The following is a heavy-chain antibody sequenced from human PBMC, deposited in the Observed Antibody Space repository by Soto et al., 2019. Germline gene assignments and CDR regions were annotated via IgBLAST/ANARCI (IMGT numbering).Heavy chain of an antibody. CDR3: ARDRRVIPDADMDY. CDR2: IYSDGSHQ. Sequence: QVQLVESGGGVVQPGSSLRLSCAASGFTFSMYGMHWVRQAPGQGLEWVGVIYSDGSHQYYGDSVKGRFTISRDNSNKMVYLPLTGRRLDVSALYYCARDRRVIPDADMDYWGQGVLVTVSS. CDR1: GFTFSMYG. V-gene: IGHV3-30*03. D-gene: IGHD2-21*01. J-gene: IGHJ4*02.